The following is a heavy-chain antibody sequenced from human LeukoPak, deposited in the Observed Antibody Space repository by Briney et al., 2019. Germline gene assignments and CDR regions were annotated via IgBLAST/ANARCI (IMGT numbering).Heavy chain of an antibody. CDR3: VRLGELSNTDH. D-gene: IGHD3-16*02. CDR1: GFTFSSYA. V-gene: IGHV3-23*01. Sequence: HPGGSLRLSCVASGFTFSSYALNWVRQTPGKGLEWVSTISGSGASTYYADSVKGRFTIARDNSKDTLYLQMNSPRAEDTAVYYCVRLGELSNTDHWGQGTLVTVSS. J-gene: IGHJ4*02. CDR2: ISGSGAST.